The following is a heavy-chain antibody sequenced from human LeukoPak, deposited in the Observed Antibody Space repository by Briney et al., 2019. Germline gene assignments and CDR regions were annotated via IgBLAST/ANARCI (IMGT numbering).Heavy chain of an antibody. Sequence: GGSLRLSCAASGFTFSSYGMHWVRQAPGKGLEWVAFIRYDGSNKYYADSVKGRFTISRDNSKNTLYLQMNSLRAEDTAVYYCAKDQNGSGSYSYYFDYWGQGTLVTVSS. CDR1: GFTFSSYG. V-gene: IGHV3-30*02. CDR3: AKDQNGSGSYSYYFDY. D-gene: IGHD3-10*01. J-gene: IGHJ4*02. CDR2: IRYDGSNK.